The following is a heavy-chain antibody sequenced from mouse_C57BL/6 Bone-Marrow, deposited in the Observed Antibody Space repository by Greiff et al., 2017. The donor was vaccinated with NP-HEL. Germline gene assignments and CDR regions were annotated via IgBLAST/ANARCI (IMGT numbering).Heavy chain of an antibody. V-gene: IGHV1-15*01. CDR1: GYTFTDYE. CDR2: IDPETGGT. J-gene: IGHJ4*01. D-gene: IGHD2-4*01. Sequence: QVQLQQSGAELVRPGASVTLSCKASGYTFTDYEMHWVKQTPVHGLEWIGAIDPETGGTAYNQKFKGKAILTADKSSSTAYMELRSLTSEDSAVYYCTRTYYDYLSGYWGQGTSVTVSS. CDR3: TRTYYDYLSGY.